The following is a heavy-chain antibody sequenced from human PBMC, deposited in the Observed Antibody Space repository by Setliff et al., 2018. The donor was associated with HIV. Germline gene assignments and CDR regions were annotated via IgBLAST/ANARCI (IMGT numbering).Heavy chain of an antibody. CDR2: LDPRGRA. D-gene: IGHD4-4*01. CDR3: VRASHMTPGNLLHSTGPYYSYYMDV. V-gene: IGHV4-61*02. Sequence: SGPTLVNPTQTLTLTCTFSGFSIGTSGVGVGWIRQPPGGALEWIGYLDPRGRAIYNPSLESRVAIWMDASKNQFSLRLTSVAAADTASYYCVRASHMTPGNLLHSTGPYYSYYMDVWGRGTTVTVSS. J-gene: IGHJ6*03. CDR1: GFSIGTSGVG.